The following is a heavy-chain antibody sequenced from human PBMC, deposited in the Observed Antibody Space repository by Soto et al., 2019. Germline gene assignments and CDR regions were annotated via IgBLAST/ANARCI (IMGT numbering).Heavy chain of an antibody. CDR1: GFSLSTSGMC. J-gene: IGHJ4*02. CDR3: ARIRVLYSSGWYFDY. CDR2: IDWDDDK. V-gene: IGHV2-70*11. Sequence: SGPTLVNPTQTLTLTCTFSGFSLSTSGMCVSWIRQPPGKALEWLARIDWDDDKYYSTSLKTRLTISKDTSKNQVVLTMTNMDPVDTATYYCARIRVLYSSGWYFDYWGQGTLVTVSS. D-gene: IGHD6-19*01.